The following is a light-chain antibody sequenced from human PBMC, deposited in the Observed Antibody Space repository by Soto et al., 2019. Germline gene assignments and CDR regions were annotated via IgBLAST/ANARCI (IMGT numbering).Light chain of an antibody. V-gene: IGKV3-15*01. J-gene: IGKJ5*01. CDR1: QSVSGN. CDR3: QQYNNWLIT. CDR2: GAS. Sequence: EIVMTQSPATLSVSPGESATLSCRASQSVSGNLAWYQQKPGQAPSLLIYGASTRATGIPARFSGSGSGTEFTLTISSLQSEDFAVYYCQQYNNWLITCGQGTRLEIK.